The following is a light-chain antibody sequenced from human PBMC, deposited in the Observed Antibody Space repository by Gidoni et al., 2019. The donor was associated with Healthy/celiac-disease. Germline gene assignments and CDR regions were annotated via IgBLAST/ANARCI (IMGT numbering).Light chain of an antibody. CDR1: QNVSSY. CDR3: QQRRNWPPYT. CDR2: DAS. Sequence: EIVLTQSPATLSLAPGERATLSCRASQNVSSYLAWYQQKPGQAPRLLIYDASNKATGIPARFSGSGSGTDFTLTISSLEPQDFAVSYCQQRRNWPPYTFGQGTKLEIK. J-gene: IGKJ2*01. V-gene: IGKV3-11*01.